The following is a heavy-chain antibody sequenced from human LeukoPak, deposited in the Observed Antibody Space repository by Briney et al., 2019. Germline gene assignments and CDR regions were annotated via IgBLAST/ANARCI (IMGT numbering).Heavy chain of an antibody. V-gene: IGHV3-23*01. CDR3: AKDGTLREGSGSDGY. CDR2: ISGSGGST. J-gene: IGHJ4*02. Sequence: PGGSLRLSCAASGFTFSSYWMSWVRQAPGKGLEWVSAISGSGGSTYYADSVKGRFTISRDNSKNTLYLQMNSLRAEDTAVYYCAKDGTLREGSGSDGYWGQGTLVTVSS. D-gene: IGHD3-10*01. CDR1: GFTFSSYW.